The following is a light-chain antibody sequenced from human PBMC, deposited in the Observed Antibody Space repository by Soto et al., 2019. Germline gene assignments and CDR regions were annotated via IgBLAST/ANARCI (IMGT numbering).Light chain of an antibody. CDR3: AAWDDSLSGYV. Sequence: QPVLTQPPSASGTPGQRVTISCSGSSSNIGSNYGYWYQQLPGTAPKLLIYRNNQRPSGVPDRFSGSKSGTSASLAISGLRSEDEADYYCAAWDDSLSGYVFGTGTKVTVL. CDR1: SSNIGSNY. V-gene: IGLV1-47*01. CDR2: RNN. J-gene: IGLJ1*01.